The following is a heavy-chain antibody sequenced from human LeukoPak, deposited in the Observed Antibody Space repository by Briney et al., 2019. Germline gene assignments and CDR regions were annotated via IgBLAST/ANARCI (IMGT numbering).Heavy chain of an antibody. J-gene: IGHJ5*02. V-gene: IGHV3-23*01. D-gene: IGHD2-2*01. CDR3: AKDMSCTTTSCPYNWFDP. CDR2: ISAGGGGT. CDR1: GFTFSTYV. Sequence: PGGSLRLSCAASGFTFSTYVMTWVRQAPGKGLDWVSLISAGGGGTYYADSVMGRFTISRDNSKNTLYLQMNSLRAEDTAVYYCAKDMSCTTTSCPYNWFDPWGQGTLVTVSS.